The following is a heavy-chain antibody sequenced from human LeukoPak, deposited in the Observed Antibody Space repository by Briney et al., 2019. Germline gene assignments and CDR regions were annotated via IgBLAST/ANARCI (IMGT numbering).Heavy chain of an antibody. CDR3: ARGMVATGS. V-gene: IGHV3-66*02. CDR2: IYSDGNT. Sequence: GGSLRLSCAASGFTVSYNYMSWVRQAPGKGLEWVSIIYSDGNTYYVDSVKGRFTISRDNSENTVDLQMNSLRVEDTAVYYCARGMVATGSWGQGTLVTVSS. J-gene: IGHJ5*02. D-gene: IGHD5-12*01. CDR1: GFTVSYNY.